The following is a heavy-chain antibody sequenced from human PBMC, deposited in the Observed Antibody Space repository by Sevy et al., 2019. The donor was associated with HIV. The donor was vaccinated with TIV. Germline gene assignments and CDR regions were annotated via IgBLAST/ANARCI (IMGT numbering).Heavy chain of an antibody. CDR2: VSGNDGST. Sequence: GGSLRLSCAASGFIFSKFALRWVRQAPGRGLEWVSAVSGNDGSTYYAASVKGRFTISRDISENMLYLQMNSLSAEDTAVYYCANDFSYGGNSWNFDFWGQGTLVTVSS. D-gene: IGHD4-17*01. J-gene: IGHJ4*02. V-gene: IGHV3-23*01. CDR1: GFIFSKFA. CDR3: ANDFSYGGNSWNFDF.